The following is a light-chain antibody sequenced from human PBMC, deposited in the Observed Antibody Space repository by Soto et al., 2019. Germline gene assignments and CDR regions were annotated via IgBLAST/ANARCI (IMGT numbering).Light chain of an antibody. CDR3: SSYAGSNIDNYV. Sequence: QYALTQPPSASGSPGQSVTISCTGTSSDVGGYNYVSWYQQHPGKAPKLMIYEVSKRPSGVPDRFSGSKSGNTASLTVSGLQAEDEADYYCSSYAGSNIDNYVFGTGTKVTVL. V-gene: IGLV2-8*01. J-gene: IGLJ1*01. CDR1: SSDVGGYNY. CDR2: EVS.